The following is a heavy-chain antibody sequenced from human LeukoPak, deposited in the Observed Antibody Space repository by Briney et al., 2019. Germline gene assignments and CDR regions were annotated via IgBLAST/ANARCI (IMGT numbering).Heavy chain of an antibody. CDR1: GYRFTNYW. J-gene: IGHJ4*02. D-gene: IGHD6-13*01. V-gene: IGHV5-51*01. Sequence: GESLKISCKGSGYRFTNYWIGWVRQMPGKGLEWMGIIYPGDSDTRYSPSFQGQVTISADKSISTAYLQWSSLKASDTAMYYCARHFAKGIRIAAAVDYWGQGTLVTVSS. CDR3: ARHFAKGIRIAAAVDY. CDR2: IYPGDSDT.